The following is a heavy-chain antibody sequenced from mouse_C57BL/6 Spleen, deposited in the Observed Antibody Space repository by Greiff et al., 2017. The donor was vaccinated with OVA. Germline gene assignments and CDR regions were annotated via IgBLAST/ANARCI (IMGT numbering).Heavy chain of an antibody. CDR1: GFTFSDYG. CDR2: ISSGSSTI. CDR3: ARGGAVVVHYAMDY. J-gene: IGHJ4*01. D-gene: IGHD1-1*01. V-gene: IGHV5-17*01. Sequence: EVKLEESGGGLVKPGGSLKLSCAASGFTFSDYGMHWVRQAPEKGLEWVAYISSGSSTIYYADTVKGRFTISRDNAKNTLFLQMTSLRSEDTAMYYCARGGAVVVHYAMDYWGQGTSVTVSS.